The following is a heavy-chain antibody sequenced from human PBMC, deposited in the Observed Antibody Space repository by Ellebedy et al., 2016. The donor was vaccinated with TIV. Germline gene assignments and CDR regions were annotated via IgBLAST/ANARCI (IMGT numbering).Heavy chain of an antibody. CDR2: INHSGST. CDR3: ARGRGLHPPYYYYGMDV. CDR1: GGSFSGYY. D-gene: IGHD5-18*01. Sequence: SETLSLTXAVYGGSFSGYYWSWIRQPPGKGLEWIGEINHSGSTNYNPSLKSRVTISVDTSKNQFSLKLSSVTAADTAVYYCARGRGLHPPYYYYGMDVWGQGTTVTVSS. V-gene: IGHV4-34*01. J-gene: IGHJ6*02.